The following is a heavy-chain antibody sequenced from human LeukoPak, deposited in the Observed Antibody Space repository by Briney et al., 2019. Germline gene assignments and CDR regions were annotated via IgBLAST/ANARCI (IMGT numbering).Heavy chain of an antibody. J-gene: IGHJ6*03. Sequence: ASVKVSCKASGYTFTSYYMHWVPQAPGQGLEWMGLINPSGGSTSYAQKLQGRVTMTRDTSTSTVYMELSSLRSEDTAVYYCARGGRGYCSSTSCGGGYYYMDVWGKGTTVTVSS. D-gene: IGHD2-2*01. CDR3: ARGGRGYCSSTSCGGGYYYMDV. V-gene: IGHV1-46*01. CDR1: GYTFTSYY. CDR2: INPSGGST.